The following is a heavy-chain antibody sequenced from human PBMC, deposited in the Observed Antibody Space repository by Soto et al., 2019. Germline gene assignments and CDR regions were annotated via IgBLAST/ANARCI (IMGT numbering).Heavy chain of an antibody. Sequence: QVQLQQWGAGLLKPSETLSLTCAVYGGSFSGYYWTWIRQPPGTGLEWIGEINHSGSTNYNPSLKTRVTTSVDRSKNQFSLKLTSVAAADTAVYYCARDKITGLFDYWGQGTLVTVSS. CDR2: INHSGST. D-gene: IGHD2-8*02. CDR3: ARDKITGLFDY. J-gene: IGHJ4*02. V-gene: IGHV4-34*01. CDR1: GGSFSGYY.